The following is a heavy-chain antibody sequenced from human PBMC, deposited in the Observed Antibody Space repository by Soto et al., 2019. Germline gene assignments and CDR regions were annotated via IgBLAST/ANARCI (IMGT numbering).Heavy chain of an antibody. D-gene: IGHD3-22*01. J-gene: IGHJ3*02. CDR1: GFTFSSYN. V-gene: IGHV3-33*08. CDR2: IWYDARNN. Sequence: VQLVESGGGLVQPGVSLRLSCAASGFTFSSYNMHWVLQAPGEGLELVAVIWYDARNNYYADSVKGRFTISRDNSKKPLYRQMNSLRAEATAVYYCARAYYDSSGYSVFYIWCQGTMVTVSS. CDR3: ARAYYDSSGYSVFYI.